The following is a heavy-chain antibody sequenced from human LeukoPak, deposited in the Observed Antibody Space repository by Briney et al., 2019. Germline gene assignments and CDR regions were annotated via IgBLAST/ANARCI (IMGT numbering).Heavy chain of an antibody. D-gene: IGHD5-24*01. CDR2: ISAYNGNT. CDR3: ARDFGEAWLHPHWYFDL. J-gene: IGHJ2*01. Sequence: ASVKVSCKASGYTFTSYGISWVRQAPGQGLEWMGWISAYNGNTNYAQKLQGRVTMTRDTSTSTVYMELSSLRSEDTAVYYCARDFGEAWLHPHWYFDLWGRGTLVTVSS. CDR1: GYTFTSYG. V-gene: IGHV1-18*01.